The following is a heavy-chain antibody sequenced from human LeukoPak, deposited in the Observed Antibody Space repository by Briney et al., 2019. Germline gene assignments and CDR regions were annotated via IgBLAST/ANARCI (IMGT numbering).Heavy chain of an antibody. CDR2: ITASAGST. Sequence: PGGSLRLSCAASAFTFSRYGLCWVRQAPGKGLECVSSITASAGSTSYADSVKGRFTISRDNSKNTLYLQMNSLRAEDTAVYYCARRGSLWFGELLGVDYFDYWGQGTLVTVSS. CDR3: ARRGSLWFGELLGVDYFDY. V-gene: IGHV3-23*01. CDR1: AFTFSRYG. D-gene: IGHD3-10*01. J-gene: IGHJ4*02.